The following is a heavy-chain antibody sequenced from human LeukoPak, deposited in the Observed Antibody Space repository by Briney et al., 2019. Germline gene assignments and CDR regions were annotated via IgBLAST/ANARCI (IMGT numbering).Heavy chain of an antibody. CDR1: GGTFSSYA. Sequence: GSSVKVSCKASGGTFSSYAISWVRQAPGQGLEWMGGIIPIFGTANYAQKFQGRVTITADGSTSTAYMELSSLRSEDTAVYYCHYGSGSYYIDYWGQGTLVTVSS. J-gene: IGHJ4*02. CDR2: IIPIFGTA. D-gene: IGHD3-10*01. V-gene: IGHV1-69*01. CDR3: HYGSGSYYIDY.